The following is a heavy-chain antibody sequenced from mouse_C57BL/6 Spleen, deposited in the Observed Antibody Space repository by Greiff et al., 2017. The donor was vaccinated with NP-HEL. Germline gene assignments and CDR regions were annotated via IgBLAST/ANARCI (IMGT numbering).Heavy chain of an antibody. Sequence: VQLQQSGAELVKPGASVKISCKASGYAFSSYWMNWVKQRPGKGLEWIGQIYPGDGDTNYNGTFKGKATLTADKSSSTAYMQLSSLTSEDSAVYCCARRDYGSSYAMDYWGQGTSVTVSS. CDR2: IYPGDGDT. CDR1: GYAFSSYW. J-gene: IGHJ4*01. CDR3: ARRDYGSSYAMDY. V-gene: IGHV1-80*01. D-gene: IGHD1-1*01.